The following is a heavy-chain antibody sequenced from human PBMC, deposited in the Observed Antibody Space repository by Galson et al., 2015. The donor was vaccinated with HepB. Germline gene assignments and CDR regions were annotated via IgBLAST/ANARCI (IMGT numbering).Heavy chain of an antibody. CDR2: TYYRSKWYS. D-gene: IGHD6-13*01. V-gene: IGHV6-1*01. CDR3: SRDPYSSSWNDYYYGMDV. Sequence: CAISGDSVSRDSAAWNWVRQSPSRGLEWLGRTYYRSKWYSDYAVSVKSRITINADTSKNQFSLRLNSVTPEDTAVFYCSRDPYSSSWNDYYYGMDVWGQGTTVTVSS. J-gene: IGHJ6*02. CDR1: GDSVSRDSAA.